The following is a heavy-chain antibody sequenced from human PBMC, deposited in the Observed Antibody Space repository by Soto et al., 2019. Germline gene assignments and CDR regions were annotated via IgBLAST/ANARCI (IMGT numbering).Heavy chain of an antibody. CDR3: ARDRLIAVTGPRHY. J-gene: IGHJ4*02. CDR2: ISAYNGKT. Sequence: QVQLVQSGAEVKKPGASVKVSCKTSGYPFTSYGINWVRQAPGQGPEWMGWISAYNGKTSYTQKFQGRVTMTTDASTSTAYMELRSLRSDDTAVYSCARDRLIAVTGPRHYWGQGTLVTVSS. CDR1: GYPFTSYG. D-gene: IGHD6-19*01. V-gene: IGHV1-18*01.